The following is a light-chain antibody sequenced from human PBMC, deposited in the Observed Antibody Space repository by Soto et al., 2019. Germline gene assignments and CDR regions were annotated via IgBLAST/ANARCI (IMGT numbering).Light chain of an antibody. Sequence: ETVLTQSPGTLSLSPGERATLSCRASQSVRSRYLAWYQQKPGQAPRLLISGASSRATCIPDRFSGSGSGTDFTLTVSRLEPEDFALYYCQQYGNSPITFGQGTRLEIK. V-gene: IGKV3-20*01. CDR1: QSVRSRY. J-gene: IGKJ5*01. CDR3: QQYGNSPIT. CDR2: GAS.